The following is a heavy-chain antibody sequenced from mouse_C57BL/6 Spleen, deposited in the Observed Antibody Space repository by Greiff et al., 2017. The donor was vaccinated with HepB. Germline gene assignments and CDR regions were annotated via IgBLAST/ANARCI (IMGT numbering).Heavy chain of an antibody. CDR2: ISSGSSTI. CDR1: GFTFSDYG. D-gene: IGHD1-1*01. Sequence: DVMLVESGGGLVKPGGSLKLSCAASGFTFSDYGMHWVRQAPEKGLEWVAYISSGSSTIYYADTVKGRFTISRDNAKNTLFLQMTSLRSEDTAMYYCARPPYYYGSSGYAMDYWGQGTSVTVSS. J-gene: IGHJ4*01. V-gene: IGHV5-17*01. CDR3: ARPPYYYGSSGYAMDY.